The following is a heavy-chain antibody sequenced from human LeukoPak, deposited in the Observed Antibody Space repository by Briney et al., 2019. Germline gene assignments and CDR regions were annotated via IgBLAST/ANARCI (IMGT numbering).Heavy chain of an antibody. CDR2: IIPILGIA. J-gene: IGHJ4*02. Sequence: SVKVSCKASGYTFTGYYVHWVRQAPGQGLEWMGRIIPILGIANYAQKFQGRVTMTEDTSTDTAYMELSSLRSEDTAVYYCATDRGPPHYGSSGEFDYWGQGTLVTVSS. D-gene: IGHD3-22*01. CDR1: GYTFTGYY. V-gene: IGHV1-69*04. CDR3: ATDRGPPHYGSSGEFDY.